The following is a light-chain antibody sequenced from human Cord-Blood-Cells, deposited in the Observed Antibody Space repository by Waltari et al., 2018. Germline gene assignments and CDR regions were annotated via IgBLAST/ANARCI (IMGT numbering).Light chain of an antibody. CDR3: CSYAGSVV. V-gene: IGLV2-11*01. CDR2: DVG. Sequence: QSALTQPRSVSGSPGQSVTISCPGTSSDVGGYNYVSWYQQHPGKAPKLMIYDVGKRPSGVPDRFSGSKSGNTASLTISGLQAEDEADYYCCSYAGSVVFGGGTKLTVL. CDR1: SSDVGGYNY. J-gene: IGLJ2*01.